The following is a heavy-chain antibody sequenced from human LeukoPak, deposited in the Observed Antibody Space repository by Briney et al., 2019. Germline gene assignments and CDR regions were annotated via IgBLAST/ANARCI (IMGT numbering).Heavy chain of an antibody. CDR3: AKDKGLRGIVQY. V-gene: IGHV3-23*01. CDR1: GFTFSSYA. CDR2: ISGSGGST. J-gene: IGHJ4*02. Sequence: PGGSLRLSCAASGFTFSSYAISWVRQAPGEGLEWVSAISGSGGSTYYADSVKGRFTISRDNSKNTLYLQMNSLRAEDTAVCYCAKDKGLRGIVQYWGQGTLVTVSS. D-gene: IGHD2/OR15-2a*01.